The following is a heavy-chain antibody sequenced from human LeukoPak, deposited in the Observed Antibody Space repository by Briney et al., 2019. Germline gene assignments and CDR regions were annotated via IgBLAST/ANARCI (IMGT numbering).Heavy chain of an antibody. CDR3: AKRMDTIMVKGAFDY. CDR2: VSANGVYT. V-gene: IGHV3-23*01. CDR1: GFTFSNYA. J-gene: IGHJ4*02. D-gene: IGHD5-18*01. Sequence: GGSLRLSCAASGFTFSNYAMSWVRQAPGKGLEWVSSVSANGVYTYYADSVQGRFTTSRDNSKNTLYLHMSSLSAEDTAVYYCAKRMDTIMVKGAFDYWGQGTLVSVSS.